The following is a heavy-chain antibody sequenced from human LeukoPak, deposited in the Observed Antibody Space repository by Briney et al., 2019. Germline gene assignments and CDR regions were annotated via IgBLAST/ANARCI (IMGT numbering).Heavy chain of an antibody. Sequence: SETLSLTCAVYGGSFSGYYWSWIRQPPGKGLEWIGSIYYSGSTFYNPSLKSRVTISVDTSKNQFSLKVTSVTAADTAVYYCARPDYSNYWFDPWGQGTLVTVSS. CDR1: GGSFSGYY. CDR3: ARPDYSNYWFDP. CDR2: IYYSGST. J-gene: IGHJ5*02. D-gene: IGHD4-11*01. V-gene: IGHV4-34*01.